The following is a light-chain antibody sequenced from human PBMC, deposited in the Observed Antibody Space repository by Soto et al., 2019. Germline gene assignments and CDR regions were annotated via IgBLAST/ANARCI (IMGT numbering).Light chain of an antibody. J-gene: IGLJ3*02. Sequence: SYELTQPPSVSVAPGQTATIACGGNNIGTKSGNWYQQKPGQAPVLVVYDGGDRPSGIPERFSGSKSGNTATLTISRVEAEDEADYYCQVWDSDTDHPVFGGGTKVTVL. CDR1: NIGTKS. V-gene: IGLV3-21*02. CDR2: DGG. CDR3: QVWDSDTDHPV.